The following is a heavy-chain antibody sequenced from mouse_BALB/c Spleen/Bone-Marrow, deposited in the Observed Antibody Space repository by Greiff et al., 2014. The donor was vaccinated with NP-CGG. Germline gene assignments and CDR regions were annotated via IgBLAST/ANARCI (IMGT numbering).Heavy chain of an antibody. V-gene: IGHV3-2*02. CDR3: ARSADWYFDV. Sequence: EVQLQQLGPGLVKPSQSLSLTCTVTGYSITSDYAWNWIRQFPGNKLEWMGYISYSGSTSYNPSLKSRISITRDTSKNQVFLQLNSLTTEDTATYYCARSADWYFDVWGAGTTVTVSS. CDR2: ISYSGST. CDR1: GYSITSDYA. J-gene: IGHJ1*01.